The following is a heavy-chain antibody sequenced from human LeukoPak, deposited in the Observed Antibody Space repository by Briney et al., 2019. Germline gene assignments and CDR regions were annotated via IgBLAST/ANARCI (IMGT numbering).Heavy chain of an antibody. CDR3: ARSYCGGDCYWAIDY. CDR2: INPNTGVT. CDR1: GYTFTGYY. D-gene: IGHD2-21*02. J-gene: IGHJ4*02. Sequence: GASVKVSCKPSGYTFTGYYMHWVRQAPGQGLTWMGWINPNTGVTNYVQKFQGMVTMTRATSINTAYMELDRLTSDDTAIYYCARSYCGGDCYWAIDYWGQGTLVTVSS. V-gene: IGHV1-2*02.